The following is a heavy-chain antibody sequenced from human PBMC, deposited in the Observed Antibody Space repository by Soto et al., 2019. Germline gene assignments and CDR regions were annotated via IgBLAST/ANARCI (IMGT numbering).Heavy chain of an antibody. CDR3: ARDSGSHYYYYYGMDV. CDR1: GFTVSSNY. V-gene: IGHV3-53*01. J-gene: IGHJ6*02. CDR2: IYSGGST. D-gene: IGHD1-26*01. Sequence: PGGSLRLSCAASGFTVSSNYMSWVRQAPGKGLEWVSVIYSGGSTYYADSVKGRFTISRDNSKNTLYLQMNSLRAEDTAVYYCARDSGSHYYYYYGMDVWGQGTTVTVSS.